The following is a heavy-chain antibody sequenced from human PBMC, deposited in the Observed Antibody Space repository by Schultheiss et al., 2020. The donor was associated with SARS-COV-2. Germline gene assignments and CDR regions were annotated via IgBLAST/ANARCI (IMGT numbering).Heavy chain of an antibody. CDR3: ARDRGYSYGPYYYYGMDV. Sequence: GGSLRLSCAASGFTFSSYAMYWVRQAPGKGLEWVAVISYDGSNQYYADSVKGRFTISRDNSKNTLYLQMNSLRAEDTAVYYCARDRGYSYGPYYYYGMDVWGQGTTVTVSS. D-gene: IGHD5-18*01. CDR1: GFTFSSYA. V-gene: IGHV3-30-3*01. J-gene: IGHJ6*02. CDR2: ISYDGSNQ.